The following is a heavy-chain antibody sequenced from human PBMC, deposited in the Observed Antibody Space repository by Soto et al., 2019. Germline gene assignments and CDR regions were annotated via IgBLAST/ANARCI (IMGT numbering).Heavy chain of an antibody. CDR3: TRVQKKYRTTSGVDFDP. V-gene: IGHV3-43*01. D-gene: IGHD5-12*01. J-gene: IGHJ5*02. Sequence: EVMLEESGGAVVQPGGSLRLSCVVSGFTFEEHTIHWVRQAPGKGLEWISLLSWDGGTTYYAESVKGRFTISGDSGTNSVCVQMDSLRSEDTAVYYCTRVQKKYRTTSGVDFDPWGQAAQVTVSS. CDR1: GFTFEEHT. CDR2: LSWDGGTT.